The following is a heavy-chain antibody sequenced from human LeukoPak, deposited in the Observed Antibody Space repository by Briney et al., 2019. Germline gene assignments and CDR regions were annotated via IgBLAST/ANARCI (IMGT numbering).Heavy chain of an antibody. CDR2: IKQDGSEK. CDR1: GFTFSSYW. Sequence: GGSLRLSCAASGFTFSSYWMSWVRQAPGKGLEWVASIKQDGSEKYYVDSVKGRFTISRDNAKNSLYLQMNSLRAEDTAVYYCARDRVTMVRGVNYYFDYWGQGTLVTVSS. CDR3: ARDRVTMVRGVNYYFDY. J-gene: IGHJ4*02. D-gene: IGHD3-10*01. V-gene: IGHV3-7*05.